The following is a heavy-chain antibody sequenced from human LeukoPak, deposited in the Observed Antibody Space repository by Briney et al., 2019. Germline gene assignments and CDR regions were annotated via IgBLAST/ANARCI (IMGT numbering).Heavy chain of an antibody. D-gene: IGHD6-6*01. Sequence: GGSLRLSCAASGFTFNTYTMNWVRQAPGKGLEWVSSISSGSSYIYYADSVKGRFTISRDNAKNSLYLQMNSLRAEDTAVYYCARDEYSSSRKDYWGQGTLVTVSS. V-gene: IGHV3-21*01. CDR2: ISSGSSYI. J-gene: IGHJ4*02. CDR1: GFTFNTYT. CDR3: ARDEYSSSRKDY.